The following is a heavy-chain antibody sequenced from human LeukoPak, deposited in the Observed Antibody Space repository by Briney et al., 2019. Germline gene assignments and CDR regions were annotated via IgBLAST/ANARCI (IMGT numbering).Heavy chain of an antibody. J-gene: IGHJ3*02. CDR3: AVNLEDAFDI. V-gene: IGHV1-69*13. CDR2: IIPIFGTA. D-gene: IGHD3-3*01. Sequence: SVKVSCKASGGTFSSYAISWVRQAPGQGLEWMGGIIPIFGTANYAQKFQGRVTITADESTSTAYMELSSLRSDDTAVYYCAVNLEDAFDIWGQGTMVTVSS. CDR1: GGTFSSYA.